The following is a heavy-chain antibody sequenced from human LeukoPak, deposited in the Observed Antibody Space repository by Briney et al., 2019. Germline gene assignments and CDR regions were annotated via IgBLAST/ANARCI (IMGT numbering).Heavy chain of an antibody. J-gene: IGHJ4*02. CDR1: GGSISGDY. Sequence: SETLSLTCTVSGGSISGDYWSWIRQPPGKGLEWIGYIYYSGSINYNPSLKSRITILVDTSKNQFSLKLSSVTAADTAVYYCARVVDYGDYYYFDYWGQGTLVTVSS. CDR2: IYYSGSI. V-gene: IGHV4-59*01. D-gene: IGHD4-17*01. CDR3: ARVVDYGDYYYFDY.